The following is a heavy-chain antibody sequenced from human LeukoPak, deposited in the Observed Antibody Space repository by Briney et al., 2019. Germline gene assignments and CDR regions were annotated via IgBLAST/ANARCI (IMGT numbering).Heavy chain of an antibody. V-gene: IGHV3-23*01. CDR2: ISGSGGST. D-gene: IGHD3-10*01. J-gene: IGHJ5*02. CDR3: AKGRYGSGSTMGWFDP. Sequence: RGSLRISCAASEFPFSKYAMDWVPQAPGKGMEWVSWISGSGGSTYYADSVKGRFTISRDNSKNTLYLQMNSLRAEDTAVYYCAKGRYGSGSTMGWFDPWGQGTLVTVSS. CDR1: EFPFSKYA.